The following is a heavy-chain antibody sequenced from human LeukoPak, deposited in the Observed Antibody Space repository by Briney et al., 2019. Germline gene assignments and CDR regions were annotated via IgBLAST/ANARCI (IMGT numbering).Heavy chain of an antibody. J-gene: IGHJ3*02. CDR2: VIPIFGTA. V-gene: IGHV1-69*13. CDR3: ARVMEYSGSYSPDAFDI. D-gene: IGHD1-26*01. Sequence: SVKVSCKASGGTFSSYAISWVRQAPGQGLEWMGGVIPIFGTANYAQKFQGRVTITADESTSTGYMELSSLRSEDTAVYYCARVMEYSGSYSPDAFDIWGQGTMVTVSS. CDR1: GGTFSSYA.